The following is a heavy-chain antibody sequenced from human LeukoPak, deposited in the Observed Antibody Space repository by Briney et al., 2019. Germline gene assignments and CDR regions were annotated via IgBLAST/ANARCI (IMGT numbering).Heavy chain of an antibody. Sequence: PSDTLSLTCVVSGYSISSGYQWAWIRQSPGKGLEWIGSIYHTGSAHYNPSLQSRVTISVDMSNNQFSLRLNSVTVADTAVYYCARDPRWLTPDCTSTSCYENYFDPWGQGTLVTVSS. CDR3: ARDPRWLTPDCTSTSCYENYFDP. V-gene: IGHV4-38-2*02. CDR2: IYHTGSA. CDR1: GYSISSGYQ. J-gene: IGHJ5*02. D-gene: IGHD2-2*01.